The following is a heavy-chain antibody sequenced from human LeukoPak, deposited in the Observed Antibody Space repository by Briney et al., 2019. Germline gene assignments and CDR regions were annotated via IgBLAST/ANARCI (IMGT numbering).Heavy chain of an antibody. CDR1: GFTFSNYA. J-gene: IGHJ3*02. V-gene: IGHV3-23*01. Sequence: GGSLRLSCAASGFTFSNYAMSWVRQAPGKGLEWVSTISGGSTYYADSVKGRFTISRDNSKNTLYLQMNSLRAEDTAVYYCAKGGSLWLSNDDAFDIWGQGTMVTVSS. D-gene: IGHD3-22*01. CDR2: ISGGST. CDR3: AKGGSLWLSNDDAFDI.